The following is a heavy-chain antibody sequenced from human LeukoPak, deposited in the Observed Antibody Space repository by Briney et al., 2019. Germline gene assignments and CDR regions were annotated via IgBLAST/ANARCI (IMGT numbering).Heavy chain of an antibody. CDR3: ARGTRSIAAAGLDY. CDR2: ISSSSSYI. CDR1: GFTFSSYS. D-gene: IGHD6-13*01. J-gene: IGHJ4*02. Sequence: KPGGSLRLSCAASGFTFSSYSMNWVRQAPGKGLEWVSSISSSSSYIYYADSVKGRFTISRDNAKNSLYLQMNSLRAEDTAVYYCARGTRSIAAAGLDYWGQGTLVTVSS. V-gene: IGHV3-21*01.